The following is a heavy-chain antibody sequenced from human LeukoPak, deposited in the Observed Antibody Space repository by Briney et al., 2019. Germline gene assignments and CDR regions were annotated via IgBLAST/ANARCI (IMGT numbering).Heavy chain of an antibody. CDR1: GFTFSSYG. J-gene: IGHJ4*02. CDR3: AKGPGGYYDSSGYEYYFDY. V-gene: IGHV3-30*02. Sequence: GGSLRLSCAASGFTFSSYGMHWVRQAPGKGLEWVAFIRYDGSNKYYADSVKGRFTISRDNSKNTLYLQMNSLRAEDTAVYCCAKGPGGYYDSSGYEYYFDYWGQGTLVTVSS. D-gene: IGHD3-22*01. CDR2: IRYDGSNK.